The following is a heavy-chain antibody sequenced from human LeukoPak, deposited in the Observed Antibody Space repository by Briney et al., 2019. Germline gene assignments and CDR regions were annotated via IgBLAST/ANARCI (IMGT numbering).Heavy chain of an antibody. D-gene: IGHD1-26*01. CDR3: ARDPYQARELRPLRYFDY. J-gene: IGHJ4*02. CDR2: ISSSSSTI. Sequence: PGGSLRLSCAASGFTFSSYGMTWVRQAPGKGLEWVSYISSSSSTIYYADSVKGRFTISRDNAKNSLYLQMNSLRAEDTAVYYCARDPYQARELRPLRYFDYWGQGTLVTVSS. CDR1: GFTFSSYG. V-gene: IGHV3-48*04.